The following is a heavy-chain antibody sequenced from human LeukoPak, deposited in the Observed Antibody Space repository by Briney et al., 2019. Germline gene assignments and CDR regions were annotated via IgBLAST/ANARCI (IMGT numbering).Heavy chain of an antibody. CDR3: ARILVVPAPYFDY. J-gene: IGHJ4*02. Sequence: SETLSLTCTVSGGSISSSSSYWGWIRQPPGKGLEWIGSVRYSGSTYYNPSLKSRVTISVDTSKNQFSLKLSSVTAADTAVYYCARILVVPAPYFDYWGQGTLVTVSS. CDR1: GGSISSSSSY. D-gene: IGHD2-2*01. CDR2: VRYSGST. V-gene: IGHV4-39*07.